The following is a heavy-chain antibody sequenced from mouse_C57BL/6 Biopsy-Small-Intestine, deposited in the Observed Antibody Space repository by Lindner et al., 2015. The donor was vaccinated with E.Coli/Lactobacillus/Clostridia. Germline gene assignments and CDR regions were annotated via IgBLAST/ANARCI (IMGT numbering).Heavy chain of an antibody. CDR3: ARSRGNYGYFDY. CDR1: GYAFSSSW. J-gene: IGHJ2*01. V-gene: IGHV1-82*01. CDR2: IYPGDGDT. Sequence: VQLQESGPELVKPGASVKISCKASGYAFSSSWMNWVKQRPGEGLEWIGRIYPGDGDTNYNGKFKGKATLTADKSSSTAYMQLSSLTSEGSAVYFCARSRGNYGYFDYWGQGTTLTVSS. D-gene: IGHD2-1*01.